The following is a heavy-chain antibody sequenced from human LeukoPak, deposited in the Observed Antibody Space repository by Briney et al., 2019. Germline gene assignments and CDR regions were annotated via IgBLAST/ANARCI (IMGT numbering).Heavy chain of an antibody. D-gene: IGHD3-3*01. CDR3: AKDTGSPADAITMEDNAFDI. Sequence: PGGSLRLSCAASGFTFSSYWMSWVRQAPGKGLEWVANIKQDGSEKYYVDSVKGRFTISRDNAKNSLDLQMESLRAEDTAVYYCAKDTGSPADAITMEDNAFDIWGQGTMVTVSS. J-gene: IGHJ3*02. CDR1: GFTFSSYW. CDR2: IKQDGSEK. V-gene: IGHV3-7*03.